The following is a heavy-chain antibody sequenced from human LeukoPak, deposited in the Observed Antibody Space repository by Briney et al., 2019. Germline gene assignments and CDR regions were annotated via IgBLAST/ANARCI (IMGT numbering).Heavy chain of an antibody. D-gene: IGHD3-22*01. Sequence: SETLSLTCTVSGGSISSGSYYWSWIRQPAGKGLEWIGRIYTSGSTNYNPSLKSRVTISVDTSKNQFSLKLTSVTAADTAVYFCARGDYSDSQRFDPWGQGILVTVSS. J-gene: IGHJ5*02. CDR2: IYTSGST. CDR1: GGSISSGSYY. CDR3: ARGDYSDSQRFDP. V-gene: IGHV4-61*02.